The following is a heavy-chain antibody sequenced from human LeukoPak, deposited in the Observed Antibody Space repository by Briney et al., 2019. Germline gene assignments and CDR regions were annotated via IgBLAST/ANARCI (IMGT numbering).Heavy chain of an antibody. CDR3: ARDRNYYDSSGYYFAN. D-gene: IGHD3-22*01. V-gene: IGHV4-59*01. J-gene: IGHJ4*02. CDR2: IYHSGNT. CDR1: GGSISSYY. Sequence: SETLSLTCTVSGGSISSYYWSWIRQPPGKGLEWIGYIYHSGNTNYNPSLKSRVTISVDTSKSQLSLKLNSVTAADTAVYYCARDRNYYDSSGYYFANWGQGTLVTVSS.